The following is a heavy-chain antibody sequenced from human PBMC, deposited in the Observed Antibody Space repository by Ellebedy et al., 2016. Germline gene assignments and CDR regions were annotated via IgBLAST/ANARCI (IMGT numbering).Heavy chain of an antibody. Sequence: GESLKISCAASGFTFSTYWMSWVRQAPGKGLEWVASIKQDESDKKYVDPVKGRITISRDNAKNSVSLQMNSLRAEDTAMYYCARSGVPNRDDIWFDPWGQGTLVTVSA. CDR3: ARSGVPNRDDIWFDP. CDR2: IKQDESDK. D-gene: IGHD1-1*01. J-gene: IGHJ5*02. CDR1: GFTFSTYW. V-gene: IGHV3-7*03.